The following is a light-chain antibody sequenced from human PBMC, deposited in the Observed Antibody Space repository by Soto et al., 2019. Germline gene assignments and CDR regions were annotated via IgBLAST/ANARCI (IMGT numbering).Light chain of an antibody. CDR1: QRVXSP. J-gene: IGKJ1*01. V-gene: IGKV3-15*01. CDR2: GAP. CDR3: QHYNNWPTWT. Sequence: IGLTQCTCTLSLSPGDSAILSCRASQRVXSPVGWFKQKPGPAPRLIISGAPTRATGIPARFRGSVSGTEFTLTLSSLQSEEFAVSYCQHYNNWPTWTFGQGTKVEIK.